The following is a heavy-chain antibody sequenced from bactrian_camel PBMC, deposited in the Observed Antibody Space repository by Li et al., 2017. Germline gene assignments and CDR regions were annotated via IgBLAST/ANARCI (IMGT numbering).Heavy chain of an antibody. D-gene: IGHD1*01. V-gene: IGHV3S53*01. Sequence: HVQLVESGGGSVQPVGSLNLSCVITGDTYGRGYVGWFRQPPGKEREAVAGIDRSAATTYADSVNGRFTISKDNAKNSLYLQMDSLKPEDTAMYYCAAGPWGYCSRTKWEGGMNNWGKGTQVTVS. J-gene: IGHJ7*01. CDR1: GDTYGRGY. CDR2: IDRSAAT.